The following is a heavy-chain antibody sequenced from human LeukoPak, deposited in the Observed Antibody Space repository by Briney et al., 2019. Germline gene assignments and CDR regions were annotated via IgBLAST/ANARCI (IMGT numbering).Heavy chain of an antibody. CDR3: ARDIVLMVYGSGRWFDP. CDR1: GYTFTSYG. Sequence: ASVKVSCKASGYTFTSYGISWVRQAPGQGLEWMRWISAYNGNTNYAQKLQGRVTMTTDTSTSTAYMELRSLRSDDTAVYYCARDIVLMVYGSGRWFDPWGQGTLVTVSS. D-gene: IGHD2-8*01. CDR2: ISAYNGNT. J-gene: IGHJ5*02. V-gene: IGHV1-18*01.